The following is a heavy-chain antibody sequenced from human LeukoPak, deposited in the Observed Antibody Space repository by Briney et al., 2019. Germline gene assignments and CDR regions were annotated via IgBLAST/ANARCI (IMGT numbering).Heavy chain of an antibody. Sequence: GGSLRLSCAASGFTVSSNYMSWVRQTTGKGLEWVSGIGTTGDTHYPDSVKGRFTVSRENAKNSLYLQMNSLRAGDTAVYYCARGKRYSSSWFYNRFDPWGQGTLVTVSS. CDR3: ARGKRYSSSWFYNRFDP. J-gene: IGHJ5*02. D-gene: IGHD6-13*01. CDR1: GFTVSSNY. CDR2: IGTTGDT. V-gene: IGHV3-13*01.